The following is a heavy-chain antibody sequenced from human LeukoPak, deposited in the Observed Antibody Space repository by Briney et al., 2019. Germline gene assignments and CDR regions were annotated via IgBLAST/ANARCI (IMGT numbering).Heavy chain of an antibody. V-gene: IGHV3-30*02. CDR3: AKGRGWEASYYYDYVDD. D-gene: IGHD1-26*01. CDR2: IRYDGSNK. Sequence: PGGSLRLSCAASGFTFSNYGMHWVRQAPGKGLEWVAFIRYDGSNKYYTDSVKGRFTISRDNSKNTLYLQMNSLRAEDTAVYYCAKGRGWEASYYYDYVDDWGKGTTVTISS. CDR1: GFTFSNYG. J-gene: IGHJ6*03.